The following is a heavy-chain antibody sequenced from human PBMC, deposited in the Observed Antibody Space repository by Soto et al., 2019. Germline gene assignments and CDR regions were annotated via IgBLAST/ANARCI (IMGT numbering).Heavy chain of an antibody. Sequence: QVQLQESGTGLVKPSQTLSLTCTVSGGSISSGDYYWSWIRQPPGKGLEWIGYIYYSGSTYYNPSLKSRVTISVATSKNQFSLKLSSVTAADTAVYSCASNSYGYTFSDYWGQGTLVTVSS. CDR1: GGSISSGDYY. V-gene: IGHV4-30-4*01. J-gene: IGHJ4*02. CDR3: ASNSYGYTFSDY. CDR2: IYYSGST. D-gene: IGHD5-18*01.